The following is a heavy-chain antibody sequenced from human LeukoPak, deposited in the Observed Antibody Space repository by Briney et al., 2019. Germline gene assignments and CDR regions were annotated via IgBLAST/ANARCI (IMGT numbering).Heavy chain of an antibody. CDR3: ARGNSGYDSNALYYYYYMDV. Sequence: ASVKVSCKASGYTFTGYYMHWVRQAPGQGLEWMGWINPNSGGTNYAQKFQGRATMTRDTSISTAYMELSRLRSDDTAVYYCARGNSGYDSNALYYYYYMDVWGKGTTVTVSS. J-gene: IGHJ6*03. D-gene: IGHD5-12*01. CDR1: GYTFTGYY. CDR2: INPNSGGT. V-gene: IGHV1-2*02.